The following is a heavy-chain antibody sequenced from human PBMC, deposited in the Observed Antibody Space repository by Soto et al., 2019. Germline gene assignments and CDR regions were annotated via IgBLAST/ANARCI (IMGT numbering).Heavy chain of an antibody. J-gene: IGHJ4*02. D-gene: IGHD1-26*01. CDR3: ARVGSGSYHYFDY. Sequence: PGESLKISCKGSGYSXTSDWIGWVRQMPGKGLEWMGIIYPGDSDTRYSPSFQGQVTISADKSISTAYLQWSSLKASDTAMYYCARVGSGSYHYFDYWGQGTLVTVSS. CDR1: GYSXTSDW. V-gene: IGHV5-51*01. CDR2: IYPGDSDT.